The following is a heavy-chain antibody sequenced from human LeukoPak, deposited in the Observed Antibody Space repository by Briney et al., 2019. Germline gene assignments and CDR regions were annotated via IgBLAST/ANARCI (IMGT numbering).Heavy chain of an antibody. Sequence: GGSLRLSCTASGFTFGDYAMSWVRQAPGKGLEWVGFIRSKAYGGTTEYAASVKGRFTISRDDSKSIAYLQMNSLKTEDTAVYYCTRAKVGATRKDYYYYMDVWGKGTTVTVSS. V-gene: IGHV3-49*04. CDR3: TRAKVGATRKDYYYYMDV. CDR1: GFTFGDYA. D-gene: IGHD1-26*01. J-gene: IGHJ6*03. CDR2: IRSKAYGGTT.